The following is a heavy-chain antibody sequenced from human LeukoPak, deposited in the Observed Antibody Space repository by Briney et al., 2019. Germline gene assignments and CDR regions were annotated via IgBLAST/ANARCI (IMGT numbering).Heavy chain of an antibody. CDR1: GFTFSSYA. CDR2: ISYDGSNK. D-gene: IGHD6-19*01. J-gene: IGHJ6*02. V-gene: IGHV3-30*04. Sequence: GGSLRLSCAASGFTFSSYAMHWVRQAPGKGLEWVAVISYDGSNKYYADSVKGRFTISRDNSKNTLYLQMNSLRAEDTAVYYCARTSVRLEYYGMDVWGQGITVTVSS. CDR3: ARTSVRLEYYGMDV.